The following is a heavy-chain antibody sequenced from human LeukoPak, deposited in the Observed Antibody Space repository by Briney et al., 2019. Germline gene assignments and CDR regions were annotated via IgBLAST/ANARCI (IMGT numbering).Heavy chain of an antibody. CDR3: AREPRIVVVPTTTIFDY. D-gene: IGHD3-22*01. V-gene: IGHV4-34*01. J-gene: IGHJ4*02. Sequence: SETLSLTCAVYGGSFSDYYWSWIRQPPGKGLEWIGEINHSGSTNYNPSLKSRVTISVDTSENQFSLKLSSVTAADTAVYYCAREPRIVVVPTTTIFDYWGQGTLVTVSS. CDR1: GGSFSDYY. CDR2: INHSGST.